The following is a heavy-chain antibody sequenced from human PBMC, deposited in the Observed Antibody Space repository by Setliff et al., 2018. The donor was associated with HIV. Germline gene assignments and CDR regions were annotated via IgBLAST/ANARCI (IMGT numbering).Heavy chain of an antibody. V-gene: IGHV1-18*01. CDR1: GYTFTSYG. D-gene: IGHD4-17*01. Sequence: ASVKVSCKASGYTFTSYGISWVRQAPGQGLEWMGWISAYNGNTNYAQKLQGRVTMTTDTSTSTAYMELSRLRSDDTDVYYCARDGGPYGDYGGGAFDIWGQGTMVTVSS. CDR2: ISAYNGNT. J-gene: IGHJ3*02. CDR3: ARDGGPYGDYGGGAFDI.